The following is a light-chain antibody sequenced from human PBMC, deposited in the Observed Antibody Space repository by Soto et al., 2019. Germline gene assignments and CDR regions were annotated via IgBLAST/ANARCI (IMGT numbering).Light chain of an antibody. J-gene: IGKJ1*01. Sequence: VLTQSPATLSLSPGERATLSCRASQNVGTFLAWYQLKPGQAPRLVIFDASNRAAGIPDRFSGSGSGTDFTLTISGLEPEDSALYFCLQRNNWPPWTFGQGTKVDIK. CDR3: LQRNNWPPWT. V-gene: IGKV3-11*01. CDR1: QNVGTF. CDR2: DAS.